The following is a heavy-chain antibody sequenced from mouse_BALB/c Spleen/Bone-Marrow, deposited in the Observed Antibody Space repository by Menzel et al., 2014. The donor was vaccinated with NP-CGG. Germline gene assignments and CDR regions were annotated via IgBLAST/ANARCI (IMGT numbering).Heavy chain of an antibody. CDR2: INPGSGGA. Sequence: QVQLQQSGAELVRPGTSVKVSCKASGYAFTNYWIEWVKQRPGQGLEWIGVINPGSGGANYNEKFKGKATLTADKSSSTAYMQLYSLTSDDSAVYFCARDGRITTEGLAYWGQGTLVTVSA. CDR1: GYAFTNYW. CDR3: ARDGRITTEGLAY. D-gene: IGHD2-4*01. J-gene: IGHJ3*01. V-gene: IGHV1-54*01.